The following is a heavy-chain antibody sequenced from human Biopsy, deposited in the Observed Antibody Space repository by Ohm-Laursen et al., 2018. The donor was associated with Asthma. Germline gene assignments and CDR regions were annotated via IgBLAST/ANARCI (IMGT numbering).Heavy chain of an antibody. D-gene: IGHD6-6*01. CDR3: ARAVSSSSYWYFDL. CDR1: GDAMSTSGSY. J-gene: IGHJ2*01. V-gene: IGHV4-39*02. CDR2: IYYSGRT. Sequence: SDTLSLTCIVSGDAMSTSGSYWGWIRQSPGMGLEWIGSIYYSGRTYYNPSLESRVTISADTSKNHFSLKVTSVTAADTAVYYCARAVSSSSYWYFDLWGRGDLVTVSS.